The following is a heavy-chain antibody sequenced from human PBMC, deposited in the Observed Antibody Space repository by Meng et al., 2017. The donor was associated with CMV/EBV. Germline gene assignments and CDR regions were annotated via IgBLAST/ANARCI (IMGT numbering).Heavy chain of an antibody. J-gene: IGHJ6*02. Sequence: GESLKISCAASGFTFSSYSMNWVRQAPGKGLEWVSSISSSSSYIYYADSVKGRFTISRDNAKNSLYLQMDSLRAEDTAVYYCARDFPYCSSTSCEGYYYYYGMDVWGQGTTVTVSS. CDR3: ARDFPYCSSTSCEGYYYYYGMDV. D-gene: IGHD2-2*01. V-gene: IGHV3-21*01. CDR1: GFTFSSYS. CDR2: ISSSSSYI.